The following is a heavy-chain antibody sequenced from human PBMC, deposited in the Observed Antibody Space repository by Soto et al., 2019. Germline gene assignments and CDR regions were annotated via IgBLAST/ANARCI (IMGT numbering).Heavy chain of an antibody. CDR3: ARDRSDNSIPYDAFDI. J-gene: IGHJ3*02. CDR1: GGSVSSGGHY. V-gene: IGHV4-61*08. CDR2: ISDTGTT. Sequence: SETLSLTCSVSGGSVSSGGHYWSWIRQPPGKGLEWIAYISDTGTTNYNPSLKSRVTISLDMCKNRVSLRLDSVTAADTAVYYCARDRSDNSIPYDAFDIWGQGTMVTVSS. D-gene: IGHD1-20*01.